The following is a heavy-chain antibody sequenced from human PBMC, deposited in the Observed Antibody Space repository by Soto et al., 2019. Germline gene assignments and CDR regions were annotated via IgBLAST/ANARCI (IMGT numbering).Heavy chain of an antibody. Sequence: ASVKVSCKSSGYTFTGYYMHCVRQAPGQGLEWMGWMNPNSGNTGYAQKFQGRVTMTRNTSISTAYMELSSLRSEDTAVYYCARVMSIAARPGYYYYYGMDVWGQGTTVTVSS. D-gene: IGHD6-6*01. CDR3: ARVMSIAARPGYYYYYGMDV. CDR1: GYTFTGYY. CDR2: MNPNSGNT. J-gene: IGHJ6*02. V-gene: IGHV1-8*02.